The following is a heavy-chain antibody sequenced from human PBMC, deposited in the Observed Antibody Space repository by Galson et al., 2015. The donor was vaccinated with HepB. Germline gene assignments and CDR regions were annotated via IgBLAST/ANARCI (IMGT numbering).Heavy chain of an antibody. J-gene: IGHJ6*03. V-gene: IGHV1-18*04. CDR1: GYTFTSYG. CDR3: ARVSGVYGSGSYSAVYYYYYMDV. D-gene: IGHD3-10*01. Sequence: SVKVSCKASGYTFTSYGISWVRQAPGQGLEWMGWISAYNGNTNYAQKLQGRVTMTTDTSTSTAYMELRSLRSDDTAVYYCARVSGVYGSGSYSAVYYYYYMDVWGKGTTVTVSS. CDR2: ISAYNGNT.